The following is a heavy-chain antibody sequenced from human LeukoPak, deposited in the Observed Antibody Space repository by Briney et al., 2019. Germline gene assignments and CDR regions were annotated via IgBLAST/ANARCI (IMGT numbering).Heavy chain of an antibody. J-gene: IGHJ4*02. Sequence: GGSLRLSCAASGFTFSRYWMSWVRQAPGKGLEWVANINHDGSEKYYADSVKGRFTISRDTAKNSLYLQMNSLRAEDTAVYYCRGYQYSSGSDIIVDDWGEGSLVTLSS. D-gene: IGHD3-10*01. V-gene: IGHV3-7*01. CDR1: GFTFSRYW. CDR2: INHDGSEK. CDR3: RGYQYSSGSDIIVDD.